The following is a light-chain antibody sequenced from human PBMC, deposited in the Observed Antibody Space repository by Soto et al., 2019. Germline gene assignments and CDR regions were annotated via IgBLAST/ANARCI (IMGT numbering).Light chain of an antibody. CDR1: SSDIGGYNF. J-gene: IGLJ1*01. CDR3: SSYTISTTDV. V-gene: IGLV2-14*03. CDR2: DVS. Sequence: QSALTQPASVSGSPGQSITIPCTGTSSDIGGYNFVSWYQQHPGKAPKLIIYDVSNRPSGVSNRFSASKSGNTASLTISGLQAEDEADYYCSSYTISTTDVFGTGTKLTVL.